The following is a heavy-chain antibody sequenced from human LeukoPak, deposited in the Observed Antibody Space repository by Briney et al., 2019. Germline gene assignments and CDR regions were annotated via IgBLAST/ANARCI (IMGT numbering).Heavy chain of an antibody. J-gene: IGHJ4*02. Sequence: GGSLRLSCAASGFTFSDYYMDWVRQAPGKGLEWVARSRCKGHSYSTQYAASVRGRFTISRDGSKNSLYLQMNSLKTEDSAVYYCARGAFCSGGACPDPFDSWGQGTLVTVSS. V-gene: IGHV3-72*01. CDR2: SRCKGHSYST. CDR1: GFTFSDYY. CDR3: ARGAFCSGGACPDPFDS. D-gene: IGHD2-15*01.